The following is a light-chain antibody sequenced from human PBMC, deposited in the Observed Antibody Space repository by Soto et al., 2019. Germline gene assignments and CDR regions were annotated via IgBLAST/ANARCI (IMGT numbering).Light chain of an antibody. CDR3: SSYAGNYIFV. CDR1: SGDIGAYTY. CDR2: DVI. J-gene: IGLJ2*01. V-gene: IGLV2-11*01. Sequence: QSALTQPPSVSGSPGQSVTISCTGTSGDIGAYTYVSWYQQTPGKAPKLIISDVINRPSGVPDRFSGSKSGNTASLTISGLEAEDEADYYCSSYAGNYIFVFGGGTKLTVL.